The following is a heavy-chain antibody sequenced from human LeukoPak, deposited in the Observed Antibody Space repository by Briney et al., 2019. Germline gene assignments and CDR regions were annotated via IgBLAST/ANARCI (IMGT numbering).Heavy chain of an antibody. D-gene: IGHD2-8*02. V-gene: IGHV4-38-2*02. CDR2: PHHPDIT. CDR1: GYSINDGYF. CDR3: ARERGHQLLPPTWTHTGIFDF. Sequence: SETLSLTCGVSGYSINDGYFWGWLRPPPGKGLEWIATPHHPDITHYNPSLDSRVTISLDRSKNQFSLRLSSVTAADTAIYYCARERGHQLLPPTWTHTGIFDFWGQGSLVTVSS. J-gene: IGHJ4*02.